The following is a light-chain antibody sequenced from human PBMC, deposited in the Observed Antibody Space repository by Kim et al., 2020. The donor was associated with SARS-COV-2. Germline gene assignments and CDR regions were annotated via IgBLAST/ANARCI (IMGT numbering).Light chain of an antibody. J-gene: IGLJ2*01. CDR3: NSRDSNDNVV. CDR2: GKN. CDR1: SLRNYY. V-gene: IGLV3-19*01. Sequence: VALGQTVRITCQGDSLRNYYATWYQHKPGQAPILVIYGKNSRPSGIPDRFSGSSSGNTASLTITGTQAGDEADYYCNSRDSNDNVVFGGGTQLTVL.